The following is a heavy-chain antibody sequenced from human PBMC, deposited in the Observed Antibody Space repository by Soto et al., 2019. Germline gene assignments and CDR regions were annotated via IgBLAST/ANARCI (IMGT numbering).Heavy chain of an antibody. J-gene: IGHJ4*02. CDR3: ARDEGSSSWPKTFDY. V-gene: IGHV3-48*03. CDR1: GFTFSTYE. CDR2: ISDSGTII. Sequence: GGPLRLSCAASGFTFSTYEMNWVRQAPGKGLEWVSYISDSGTIIYYADSVKGRFTISRDNAKNSLYLQMNSLRAEDTAVYYCARDEGSSSWPKTFDYWGQGTLVTVSS. D-gene: IGHD6-13*01.